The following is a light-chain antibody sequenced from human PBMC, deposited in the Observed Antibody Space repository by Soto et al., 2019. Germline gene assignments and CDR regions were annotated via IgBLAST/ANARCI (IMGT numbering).Light chain of an antibody. V-gene: IGKV3-15*01. CDR2: GAS. CDR3: QPYNNWPLT. J-gene: IGKJ4*01. Sequence: EIVLTQSPGTLSLSPGESATLSCRASQSVDGYLAWYQQKPGQAPRLLIYGASTRATGVTARFRGGGSGAEFTLTINSLQSEDFAVYYCQPYNNWPLTFGGGTKVDIK. CDR1: QSVDGY.